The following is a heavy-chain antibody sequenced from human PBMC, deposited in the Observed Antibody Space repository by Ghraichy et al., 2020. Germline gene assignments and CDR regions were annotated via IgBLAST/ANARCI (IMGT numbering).Heavy chain of an antibody. CDR2: ISYDGSNK. J-gene: IGHJ3*02. CDR3: AKPNNIAAVYDAFDI. Sequence: GGSLRLSCAASGFTFSSYGMHWVRQAPGKGLEWVAVISYDGSNKYYADSVKGRFTISRDNSKNTLYLQMNSLRAEDTAVYYCAKPNNIAAVYDAFDIWGQGTMVTVSS. CDR1: GFTFSSYG. V-gene: IGHV3-30*18. D-gene: IGHD6-13*01.